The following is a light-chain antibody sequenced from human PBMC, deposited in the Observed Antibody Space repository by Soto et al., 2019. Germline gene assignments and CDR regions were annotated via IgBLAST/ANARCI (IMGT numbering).Light chain of an antibody. CDR1: SSDVGDYNY. V-gene: IGLV2-8*01. J-gene: IGLJ2*01. CDR2: EVS. Sequence: QSALTQPPSASGSPGQSVTISCTGTSSDVGDYNYVSWYQQHPGKAPKLMIYEVSKRPSGVPDRFSGSKSGNTASLTVSGLQAEDEADYYCSLYVDNNNLVFGGGTKLTVL. CDR3: SLYVDNNNLV.